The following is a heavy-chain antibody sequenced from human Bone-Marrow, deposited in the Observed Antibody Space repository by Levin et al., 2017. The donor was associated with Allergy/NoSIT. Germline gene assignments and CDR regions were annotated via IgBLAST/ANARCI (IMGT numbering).Heavy chain of an antibody. CDR1: GGSISSSSYY. Sequence: GSLRLSCTVSGGSISSSSYYWGWIRQPPGKGLEWIGSIYYSGSTYYNPSLKSRVTISVDTSKNQFSLKLSSVTAADTAVYYCARHVVRWLVLGWGQGTLVTVSS. D-gene: IGHD6-19*01. CDR2: IYYSGST. J-gene: IGHJ4*02. V-gene: IGHV4-39*01. CDR3: ARHVVRWLVLG.